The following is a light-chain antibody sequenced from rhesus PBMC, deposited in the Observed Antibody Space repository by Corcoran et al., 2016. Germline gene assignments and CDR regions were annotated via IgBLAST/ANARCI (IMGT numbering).Light chain of an antibody. J-gene: IGKJ4*01. V-gene: IGKV1-32*01. CDR1: QGISSY. Sequence: DIQMTQSPSPLSASVGDRVTITCRASQGISSYLNWYQQKPGKAPKLLTYYANGLESGVSSRVSGSGSGTEFTLTLSSLQPEDFATYYCQQYNSLPLTFGGGTKVEIK. CDR3: QQYNSLPLT. CDR2: YAN.